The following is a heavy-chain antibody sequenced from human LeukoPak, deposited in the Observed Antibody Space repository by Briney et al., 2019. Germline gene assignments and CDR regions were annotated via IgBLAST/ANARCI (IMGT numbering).Heavy chain of an antibody. Sequence: SETLSLTCAVYGGSFSGYYWSWIRQPPGKGLEWIGEINHSGSTNYNPSLKSRVTISVDTSKNQFSLKLSSVTAADTAVYYCARHGLGGSFDYWGQGTLVTVSS. CDR1: GGSFSGYY. D-gene: IGHD1-26*01. J-gene: IGHJ4*02. CDR2: INHSGST. CDR3: ARHGLGGSFDY. V-gene: IGHV4-34*01.